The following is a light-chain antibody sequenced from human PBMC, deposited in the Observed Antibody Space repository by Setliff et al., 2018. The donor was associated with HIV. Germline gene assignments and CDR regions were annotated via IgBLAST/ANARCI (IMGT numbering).Light chain of an antibody. CDR1: SSDIGVYDY. CDR2: EVT. J-gene: IGLJ2*01. Sequence: QSALPQAASVSGSPGQSITIFCIGTSSDIGVYDYVSWYQQHPGEAPKLIIYEVTNRPSGVSNRFSGSKSGNTASLTISGLQAEDEADYYCSSYRRTNTWVFGGGTKVTVL. V-gene: IGLV2-14*01. CDR3: SSYRRTNTWV.